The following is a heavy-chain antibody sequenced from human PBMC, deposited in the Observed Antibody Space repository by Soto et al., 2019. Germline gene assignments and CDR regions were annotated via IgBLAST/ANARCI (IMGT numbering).Heavy chain of an antibody. CDR2: ISSSSGTI. D-gene: IGHD3-9*01. Sequence: GGSLRLSCAASGFTFSSYSMNWVRQAPGKGLEWVSYISSSSGTIYYADSVKGRFTISRDNAKNSLYLQMNSLRAEDTAVYYCATEGILTAYYRYHYYYYMDVWGKGTTVTVSS. CDR3: ATEGILTAYYRYHYYYYMDV. V-gene: IGHV3-48*01. J-gene: IGHJ6*03. CDR1: GFTFSSYS.